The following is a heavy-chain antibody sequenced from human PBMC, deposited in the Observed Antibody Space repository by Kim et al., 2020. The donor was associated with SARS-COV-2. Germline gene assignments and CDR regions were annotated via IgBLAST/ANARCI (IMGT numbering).Heavy chain of an antibody. D-gene: IGHD3-16*01. Sequence: GGSLRLSCAASGFTFDDYAMHWVRQAPGKGLEWVSGISWNSGSTDYADSVKGRFTISRDNAKNSLYLQMNRLRAEDTALYYCAKDIVEWRLGNYYYYYGMDVGGQGTTVTASS. CDR1: GFTFDDYA. J-gene: IGHJ6*02. CDR2: ISWNSGST. CDR3: AKDIVEWRLGNYYYYYGMDV. V-gene: IGHV3-9*01.